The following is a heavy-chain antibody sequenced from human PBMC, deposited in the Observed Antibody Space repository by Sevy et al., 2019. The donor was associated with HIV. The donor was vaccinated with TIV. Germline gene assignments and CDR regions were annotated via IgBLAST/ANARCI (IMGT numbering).Heavy chain of an antibody. Sequence: GGSLRLSCAVSGFPFSNYWMSWVRQAPGKGLEWVANIKQDESVIYNVDSVKGRFTISRDNAKNSVSLQMNSLGAEDTAVYYCARGPNYGDRTDYFEYWGQGILVTVSS. CDR1: GFPFSNYW. D-gene: IGHD4-17*01. V-gene: IGHV3-7*01. J-gene: IGHJ4*02. CDR3: ARGPNYGDRTDYFEY. CDR2: IKQDESVI.